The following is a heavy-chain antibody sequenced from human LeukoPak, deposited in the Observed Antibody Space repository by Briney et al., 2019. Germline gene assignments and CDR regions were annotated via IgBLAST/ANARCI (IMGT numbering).Heavy chain of an antibody. J-gene: IGHJ6*04. Sequence: GGSLRLSCAASGFTFSSYAMSWVRQAPGKGLEWVSAISGSGGSTYYADSVKGRFTISRDNSKNMLYLQMNSLRAEDTAVYYRAKDRRAGTVDTMDVWGKGTTVTVSS. CDR3: AKDRRAGTVDTMDV. CDR2: ISGSGGST. D-gene: IGHD1-14*01. CDR1: GFTFSSYA. V-gene: IGHV3-23*01.